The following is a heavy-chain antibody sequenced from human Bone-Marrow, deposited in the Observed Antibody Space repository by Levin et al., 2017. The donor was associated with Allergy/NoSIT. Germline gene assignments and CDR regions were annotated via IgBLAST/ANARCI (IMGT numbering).Heavy chain of an antibody. CDR1: GGSFSGYY. CDR2: INHSGST. CDR3: ARVRSFVQLLVDWFDP. V-gene: IGHV4-34*01. Sequence: SETLSLTCAVYGGSFSGYYWSWIRQPPGKGLEWIGEINHSGSTNYNPSLKSRVTISVDTSKNQFSLKLSSVTAADTAVYYCARVRSFVQLLVDWFDPWGQGTLVTVSS. J-gene: IGHJ5*02. D-gene: IGHD2-2*01.